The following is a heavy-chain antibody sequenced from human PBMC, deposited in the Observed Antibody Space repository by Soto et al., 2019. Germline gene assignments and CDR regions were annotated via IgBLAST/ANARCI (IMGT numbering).Heavy chain of an antibody. D-gene: IGHD1-26*01. J-gene: IGHJ4*02. CDR3: ARGSRWELPFDY. CDR1: GGSFSGYY. V-gene: IGHV4-34*01. CDR2: INHSGST. Sequence: PSETLSLTCAVYGGSFSGYYWSWIRQPPGKGLEWIGEINHSGSTNYTPSLKSRVTISVDTSKNQFSLKLRSVTAADTAVYYCARGSRWELPFDYWGQGTLVTVSS.